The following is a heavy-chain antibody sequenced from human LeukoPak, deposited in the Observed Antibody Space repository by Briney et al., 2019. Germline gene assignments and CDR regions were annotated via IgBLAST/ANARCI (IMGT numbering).Heavy chain of an antibody. CDR3: ARGPQYYYDSSAYPQDY. V-gene: IGHV1-2*02. CDR2: INPNSGGT. J-gene: IGHJ4*02. D-gene: IGHD3-22*01. Sequence: GASVKVSCKASGYTFTGYYMHWVRQAPRHGLEWMGWINPNSGGTNYAQKFQGRVTMTRDTSVSTVYMELSRLRSDDTAVYYCARGPQYYYDSSAYPQDYWGQGTLVTVSS. CDR1: GYTFTGYY.